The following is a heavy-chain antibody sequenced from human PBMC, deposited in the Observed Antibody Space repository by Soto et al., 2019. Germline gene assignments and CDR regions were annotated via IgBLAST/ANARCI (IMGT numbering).Heavy chain of an antibody. V-gene: IGHV5-51*01. D-gene: IGHD3-10*01. CDR2: IYPGDSDT. CDR3: ARQFGTMVRGVNYWFDP. Sequence: PGESLKISCQGSGYSFTSYWIGWVRQMPGKGLEWMGIIYPGDSDTRYSPSFQGQVTISADKSISTAYLQWSSLKASDTAMYYCARQFGTMVRGVNYWFDPWGQGTLVTVSS. CDR1: GYSFTSYW. J-gene: IGHJ5*02.